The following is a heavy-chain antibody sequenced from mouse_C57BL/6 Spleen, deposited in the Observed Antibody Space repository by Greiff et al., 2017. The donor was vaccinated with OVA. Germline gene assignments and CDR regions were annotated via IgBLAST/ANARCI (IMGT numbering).Heavy chain of an antibody. D-gene: IGHD2-5*01. CDR1: GYTFTSYT. J-gene: IGHJ3*01. CDR2: INPSSGYT. V-gene: IGHV1-4*01. CDR3: ARRNYSNSMAWFAY. Sequence: VQLVESGAELARPGASVKMSCKASGYTFTSYTMHWVKQRPGQGLEWIGYINPSSGYTKYNQKFKDKATLTADKSSSTAYMQLSSLTSEDSAVYYCARRNYSNSMAWFAYWGQGTLVTVSA.